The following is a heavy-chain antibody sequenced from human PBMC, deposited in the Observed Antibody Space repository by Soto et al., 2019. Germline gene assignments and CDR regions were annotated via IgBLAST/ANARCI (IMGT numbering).Heavy chain of an antibody. CDR2: ISGSGGST. CDR1: GFAFSSYA. V-gene: IGHV3-23*01. J-gene: IGHJ4*02. Sequence: PGGSLRLSCAASGFAFSSYAMSWVRQAPGKGLEWVSAISGSGGSTYYADSVKGRFTISRDNSKNALYLQMNSLRAEDTAVYYCAAKGPVYEEIDNWGQGTLVTVSS. CDR3: AAKGPVYEEIDN. D-gene: IGHD2-8*01.